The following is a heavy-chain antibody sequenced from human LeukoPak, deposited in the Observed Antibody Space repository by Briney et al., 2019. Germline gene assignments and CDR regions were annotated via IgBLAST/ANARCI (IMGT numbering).Heavy chain of an antibody. J-gene: IGHJ4*02. CDR2: IYPGDSDT. CDR3: VSSGVEMATIANY. CDR1: GYSFTSYW. Sequence: GESLKISCKGSGYSFTSYWIGWVRQMPGKGLEWMGIIYPGDSDTRYSPSFQGQVTISADKSISTAYLQWSSLKASDTAMYYCVSSGVEMATIANYWGQGTLVTVSS. V-gene: IGHV5-51*01. D-gene: IGHD5-24*01.